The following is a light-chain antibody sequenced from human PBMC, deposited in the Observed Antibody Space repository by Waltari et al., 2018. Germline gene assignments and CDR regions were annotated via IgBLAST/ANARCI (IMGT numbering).Light chain of an antibody. J-gene: IGLJ2*01. Sequence: QSALTQPASVSGSPGQAIIIPCTGTGSDVGGYDYVSWYQQYPGKAPSRIIYDVYNRPSGVSNRVSASTSDNPASLTISGLQAEDASVYCCSSYTSSGVVFGGGTKLTVL. CDR1: GSDVGGYDY. CDR3: SSYTSSGVV. V-gene: IGLV2-14*01. CDR2: DVY.